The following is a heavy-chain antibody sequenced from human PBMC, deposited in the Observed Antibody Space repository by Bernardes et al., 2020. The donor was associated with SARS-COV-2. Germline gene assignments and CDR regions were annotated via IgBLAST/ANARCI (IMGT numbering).Heavy chain of an antibody. CDR3: ARIYFDP. J-gene: IGHJ5*02. CDR2: FFDNGKT. CDR1: GFSVITHS. V-gene: IGHV3-66*02. Sequence: VGSLRLSCAASGFSVITHSMVWVRQAPGKGLEWVSIFFDNGKTYYADSVKGRFTISRDNSKNTLFLQMNSLRPEDTAVYYCARIYFDPWGQGTLVTVSS.